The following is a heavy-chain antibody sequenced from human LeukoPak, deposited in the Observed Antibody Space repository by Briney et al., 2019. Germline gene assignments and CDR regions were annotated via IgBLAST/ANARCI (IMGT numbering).Heavy chain of an antibody. CDR2: IKQDESEK. CDR3: ARDHARYYYDSSGYSPIFDY. V-gene: IGHV3-7*01. CDR1: GFIFRGYW. D-gene: IGHD3-22*01. J-gene: IGHJ4*02. Sequence: GSLRLSCAASGFIFRGYWMHWVRQAPGKGLEWVANIKQDESEKYYVDSVKGRFTISRDNAKNSLYLQMNSLRAEDTAVYYCARDHARYYYDSSGYSPIFDYWGQGTLVTVSS.